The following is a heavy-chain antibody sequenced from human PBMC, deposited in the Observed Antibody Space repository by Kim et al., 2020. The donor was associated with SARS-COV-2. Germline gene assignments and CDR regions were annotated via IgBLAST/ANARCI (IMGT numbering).Heavy chain of an antibody. CDR1: GFTFSSYA. CDR2: ISYDGSNK. Sequence: GGSLRLSCAASGFTFSSYAMHWVRQAPGKGLEWVAVISYDGSNKYYADSVKGRFTISRDNSKNTLYLQMNSLRAEDTAVYYCARNDYYDISEGWFDPWG. CDR3: ARNDYYDISEGWFDP. J-gene: IGHJ5*02. D-gene: IGHD3-22*01. V-gene: IGHV3-30*04.